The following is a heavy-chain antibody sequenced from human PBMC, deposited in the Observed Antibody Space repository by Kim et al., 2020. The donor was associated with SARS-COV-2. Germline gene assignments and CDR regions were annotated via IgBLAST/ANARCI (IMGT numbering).Heavy chain of an antibody. J-gene: IGHJ6*02. CDR2: ISYDGSNK. CDR1: GFTFSSYA. CDR3: ARDPRRRGFYGMDV. D-gene: IGHD3-16*01. V-gene: IGHV3-30*04. Sequence: GGSLRLSCAASGFTFSSYAMHWVRQAPGKGLEWVAVISYDGSNKYYADSVKGRFTISRDNSKNTLYLQMNSLRAEDTAVYYCARDPRRRGFYGMDVWGQGTTVTVSS.